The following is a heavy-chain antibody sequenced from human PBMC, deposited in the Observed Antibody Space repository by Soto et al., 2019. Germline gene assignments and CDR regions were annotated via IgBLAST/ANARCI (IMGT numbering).Heavy chain of an antibody. CDR1: GGTFSSYT. J-gene: IGHJ4*02. CDR3: ARDGIRGDTGDY. D-gene: IGHD2-21*02. CDR2: IIPILGIA. Sequence: QVQLVQSGAEVKKPGSSVKVSCKASGGTFSSYTISWVRQAPGQGLEWMGRIIPILGIANYAQKFQGRVTITADKSTSTAYMELSSLRSEDTAVYYCARDGIRGDTGDYWGQGTLVTDSS. V-gene: IGHV1-69*08.